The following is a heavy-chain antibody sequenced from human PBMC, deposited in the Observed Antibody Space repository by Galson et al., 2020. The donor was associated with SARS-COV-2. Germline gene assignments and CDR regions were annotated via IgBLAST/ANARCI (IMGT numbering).Heavy chain of an antibody. D-gene: IGHD3-10*01. CDR3: ARDGGNSGSYYNGYFDY. CDR1: GGSISDATYS. J-gene: IGHJ4*02. CDR2: IYHSGPT. Sequence: SETLSLTCTVSGGSISDATYSWSWIRQHPGKGPEWIGYIYHSGPTYYTPSLRSRLSMSVDTSKNQFSLKLTSVTAADTAIYYCARDGGNSGSYYNGYFDYWGQGTLVTVSS. V-gene: IGHV4-31*03.